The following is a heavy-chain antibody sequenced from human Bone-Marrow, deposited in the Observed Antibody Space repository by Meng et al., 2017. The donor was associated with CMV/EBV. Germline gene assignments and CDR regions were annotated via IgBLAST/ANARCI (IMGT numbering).Heavy chain of an antibody. V-gene: IGHV1-69*05. D-gene: IGHD5-18*01. J-gene: IGHJ4*02. CDR3: AREGRGHTYGFLLSYFDD. Sequence: SVKVSCKAPGGTFSSYAISWVRQAPGQGLEWVGGIVPVFGTANYAQKLQGRVTITTDKSTSTVYMDLSSLRSEDTAVYYCAREGRGHTYGFLLSYFDDWGQGTLVTVSS. CDR2: IVPVFGTA. CDR1: GGTFSSYA.